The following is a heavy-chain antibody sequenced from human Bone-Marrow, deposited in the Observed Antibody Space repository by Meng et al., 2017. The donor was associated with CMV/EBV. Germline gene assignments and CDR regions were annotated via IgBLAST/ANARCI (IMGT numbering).Heavy chain of an antibody. CDR3: ARRGVAARRGSWFDP. D-gene: IGHD3-10*01. CDR1: GYTFTSYD. V-gene: IGHV1-8*03. Sequence: ASVKVSCKASGYTFTSYDINWVRQATGQGLEWMGWMNPNSGNTGYAQKFQGRVTITRNTSISTAYMELSNLRSEDTAVYYCARRGVAARRGSWFDPWGQGTPVTVSS. CDR2: MNPNSGNT. J-gene: IGHJ5*02.